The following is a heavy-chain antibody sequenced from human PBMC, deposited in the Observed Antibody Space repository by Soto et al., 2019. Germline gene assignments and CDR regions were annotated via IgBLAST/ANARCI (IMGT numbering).Heavy chain of an antibody. V-gene: IGHV4-30-2*01. CDR3: ARAGGLGAVDVDY. J-gene: IGHJ4*02. CDR2: IYHGST. Sequence: QLPLQESGSGLVKPSQTLSLTCAVTGGSNSSGGYSWSWIRQPPGKGLALIGYIYHGSTYYNPSLKSRVTISVGRSKNQFSLKLSSVTAADTAVYYCARAGGLGAVDVDYWGQGTLINVSS. CDR1: GGSNSSGGYS. D-gene: IGHD6-19*01.